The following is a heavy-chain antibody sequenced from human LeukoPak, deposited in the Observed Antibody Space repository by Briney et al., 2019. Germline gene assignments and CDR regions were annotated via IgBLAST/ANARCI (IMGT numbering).Heavy chain of an antibody. D-gene: IGHD4-17*01. Sequence: GGSLRLSCAASGFTFSSYAMSWVRQAPGKGLEWVSAISGSGGSTYYADSVKGRFTISRDNSKNTLYLQMNSLRAEDTAVYYCARATLSGSTTVTTLDWYFDLWGRGTLVTVSS. CDR1: GFTFSSYA. V-gene: IGHV3-23*01. CDR2: ISGSGGST. J-gene: IGHJ2*01. CDR3: ARATLSGSTTVTTLDWYFDL.